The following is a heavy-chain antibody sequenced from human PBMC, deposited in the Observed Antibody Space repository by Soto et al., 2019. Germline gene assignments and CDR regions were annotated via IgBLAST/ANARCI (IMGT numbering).Heavy chain of an antibody. CDR1: GGSISSSSYY. CDR3: ARRVWGSSGAFDY. CDR2: IYYSGST. D-gene: IGHD3-16*01. J-gene: IGHJ4*02. V-gene: IGHV4-39*01. Sequence: QLQLQESGPGLVKPSETLSLTCTVSGGSISSSSYYWGWIRQPPGKGLEWIGSIYYSGSTYYNPSLKSRVTISVDTSKNQFSLKLSSVTAADTAVYYCARRVWGSSGAFDYWGQGTLVTVSS.